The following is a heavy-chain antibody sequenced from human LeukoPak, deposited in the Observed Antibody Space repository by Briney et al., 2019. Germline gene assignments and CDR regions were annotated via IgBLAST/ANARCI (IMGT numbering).Heavy chain of an antibody. CDR3: ARERQNKDFWSGGDY. CDR1: GFTFGDYS. V-gene: IGHV3-43*01. D-gene: IGHD3-3*01. J-gene: IGHJ4*02. CDR2: ISWDGGST. Sequence: GGSLRLSCAASGFTFGDYSMHWVRHGPGKGLEWVSLISWDGGSTYYADSVKGRFTISRDNAKNSLYLQMNTLRPEDTAVYYCARERQNKDFWSGGDYWGQGTLVTVSS.